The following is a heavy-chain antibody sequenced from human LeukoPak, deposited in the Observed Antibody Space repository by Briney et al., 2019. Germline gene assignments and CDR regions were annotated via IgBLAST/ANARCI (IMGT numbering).Heavy chain of an antibody. D-gene: IGHD4-17*01. CDR2: IYYSGST. CDR1: GGSISSYY. J-gene: IGHJ4*02. V-gene: IGHV4-59*01. Sequence: PSETLSLTCTVSGGSISSYYWSWIRQPPGKGLEWIGYIYYSGSTNYNPSLKSRVTISVDTSKNQFSLKLSSVTAADTAVYYCATQDYGDYDYYFDYWGQGTLVTVSS. CDR3: ATQDYGDYDYYFDY.